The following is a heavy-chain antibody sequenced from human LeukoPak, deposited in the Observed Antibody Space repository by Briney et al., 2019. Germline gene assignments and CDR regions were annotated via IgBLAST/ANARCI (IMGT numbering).Heavy chain of an antibody. CDR3: ARGSVVPAADKNWFDP. CDR2: IWYDGSNK. Sequence: QPGGSLRLSCAASGFTFSSYGMHWVRQAPGKGLEWVAVIWYDGSNKYYADSVKGRFTISRDNSKNTLYLQMNSLRDEDTAVYYCARGSVVPAADKNWFDPWGQGTLVTVSS. V-gene: IGHV3-33*01. D-gene: IGHD2-2*01. J-gene: IGHJ5*02. CDR1: GFTFSSYG.